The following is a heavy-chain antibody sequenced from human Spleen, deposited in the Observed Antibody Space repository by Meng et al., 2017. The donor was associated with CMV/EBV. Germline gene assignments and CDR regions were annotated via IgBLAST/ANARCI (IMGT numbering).Heavy chain of an antibody. Sequence: SETLSLTCTVSGGSISSSSYYWSWIRQPPGKGLECIGSIYYSGSTYYNPSLKSRVTISADTSKNQFSLKLSSVTAADTAMYYCARAPSSSSDLWGQGTLVTVSS. CDR2: IYYSGST. CDR1: GGSISSSSYY. V-gene: IGHV4-39*07. CDR3: ARAPSSSSDL. D-gene: IGHD6-6*01. J-gene: IGHJ5*02.